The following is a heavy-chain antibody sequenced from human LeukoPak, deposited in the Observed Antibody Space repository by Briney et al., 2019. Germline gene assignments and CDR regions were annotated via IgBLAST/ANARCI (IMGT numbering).Heavy chain of an antibody. CDR3: ARGRDIVVVPATNAFDI. J-gene: IGHJ3*02. CDR2: IYYSGST. D-gene: IGHD2-2*01. Sequence: SETLSLTCTVSGGSISSSSYYWGWIRQPPGKGLEWIGRIYYSGSTYYNPSLKRRVTISVDTSKNQFSLKLSSVTAADTAVYYCARGRDIVVVPATNAFDIWGQGTMVTVSS. V-gene: IGHV4-39*01. CDR1: GGSISSSSYY.